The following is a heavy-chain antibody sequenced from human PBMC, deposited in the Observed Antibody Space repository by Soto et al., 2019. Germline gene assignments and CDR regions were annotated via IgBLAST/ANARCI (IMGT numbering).Heavy chain of an antibody. D-gene: IGHD3-3*01. J-gene: IGHJ6*02. CDR3: ARAEGVKYYDFWSGYYTYYYYGMDV. CDR1: GYTFTSYA. V-gene: IGHV1-3*01. CDR2: INAGNGNT. Sequence: ASVKVSCKASGYTFTSYAMHWVRQAPGQRLEWMGWINAGNGNTKYSQKFQGRVTITRDTSASTAYMELSSLRSEDTAVYYCARAEGVKYYDFWSGYYTYYYYGMDVWGQGTTVTVSS.